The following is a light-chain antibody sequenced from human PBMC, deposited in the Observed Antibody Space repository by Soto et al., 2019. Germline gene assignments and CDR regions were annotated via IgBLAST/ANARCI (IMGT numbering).Light chain of an antibody. Sequence: IPWTQSPSSPSASVGDRVTVTGRASDDITNYLAWYQQKAGKAPKLLIYEASTLQWGVPSRFSGSGFGTEFTLTISSLQPDDFATYFCQQYNTDSRAWAFGQGTKV. CDR1: DDITNY. J-gene: IGKJ1*01. CDR2: EAS. CDR3: QQYNTDSRAWA. V-gene: IGKV1-5*03.